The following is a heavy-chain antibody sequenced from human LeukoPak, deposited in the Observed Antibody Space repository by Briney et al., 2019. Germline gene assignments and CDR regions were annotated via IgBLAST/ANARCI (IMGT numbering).Heavy chain of an antibody. Sequence: ASVKVSCKASGYTFTGYYMHWVRQAPGQGLEWMGWINPNSGGTNYAQKFQGRVTMTRDTSISTAYMELSRLRSDDTAVYYCARGDIVLMVYGRLDPWGQGTLVTVSS. V-gene: IGHV1-2*02. CDR3: ARGDIVLMVYGRLDP. CDR1: GYTFTGYY. CDR2: INPNSGGT. J-gene: IGHJ5*02. D-gene: IGHD2-8*01.